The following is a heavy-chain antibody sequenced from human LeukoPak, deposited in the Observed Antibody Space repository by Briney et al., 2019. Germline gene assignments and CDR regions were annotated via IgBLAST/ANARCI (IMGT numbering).Heavy chain of an antibody. Sequence: GGSLRLSCAASGFTFSSYAMSWVRQAPGKWLEWVATISDSGGSTYYADSVKGRFSISRDNSKNTLYLQMNSLRADDTAVHYCAKVPYSDYGSGRPPFMDVWGQGTTVAVSS. CDR3: AKVPYSDYGSGRPPFMDV. J-gene: IGHJ6*02. CDR1: GFTFSSYA. V-gene: IGHV3-23*01. D-gene: IGHD3-10*01. CDR2: ISDSGGST.